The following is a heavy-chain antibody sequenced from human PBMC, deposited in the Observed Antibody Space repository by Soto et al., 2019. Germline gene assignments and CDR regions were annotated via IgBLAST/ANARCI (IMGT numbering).Heavy chain of an antibody. CDR1: CYSFTRYW. V-gene: IGHV5-51*01. CDR2: IYPGDSDT. J-gene: IGHJ4*02. CDR3: ARQSVPAARLDY. Sequence: GESLKISYKGSCYSFTRYWIGWVRQMPGKGLEWMGIIYPGDSDTRYSPSFQGQVTISADKSISTAYLQWSSLKASDTAMYYCARQSVPAARLDYWGQGTLVTVSS. D-gene: IGHD2-2*01.